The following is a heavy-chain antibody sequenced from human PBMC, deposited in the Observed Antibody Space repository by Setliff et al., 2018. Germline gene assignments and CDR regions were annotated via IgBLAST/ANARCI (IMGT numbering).Heavy chain of an antibody. D-gene: IGHD4-4*01. CDR2: IYYSGTT. Sequence: PSETLSLTCTVSGGSISTYYWTWIRQPPGKALEWIGYIYYSGTTNYSPSLKSRVTISIDMSKNQLSLKLNSVTAADTAVYYCARGAYIGLDYWGQGTLVTVS. V-gene: IGHV4-59*01. CDR3: ARGAYIGLDY. J-gene: IGHJ4*02. CDR1: GGSISTYY.